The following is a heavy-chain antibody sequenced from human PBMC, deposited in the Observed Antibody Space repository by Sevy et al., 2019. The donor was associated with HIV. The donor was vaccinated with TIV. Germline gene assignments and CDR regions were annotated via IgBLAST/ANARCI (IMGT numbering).Heavy chain of an antibody. CDR1: GFTFSDYY. V-gene: IGHV3-11*01. D-gene: IGHD2-15*01. Sequence: GGCLRLSCAASGFTFSDYYMSWIRQAPGKGLEWVSYISSSGSTIYYADSVKGRFTISRDNAKNSLYLQMNSLRAEDTAVSYRASVRDCSGGSSYAPEVGMDVWGQGTLVAVSS. CDR3: ASVRDCSGGSSYAPEVGMDV. CDR2: ISSSGSTI. J-gene: IGHJ6*02.